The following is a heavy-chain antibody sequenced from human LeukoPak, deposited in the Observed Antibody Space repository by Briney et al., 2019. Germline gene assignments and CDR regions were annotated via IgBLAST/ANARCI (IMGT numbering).Heavy chain of an antibody. J-gene: IGHJ4*02. Sequence: SQTLSLTRTVSGGSISSGDYYWSWIRQPPGKGLEWIGYIYYSGSTYYNPSLKSRVTISVDTSKNQFSLKLSSVTAADTAVYYCARAHTPVPFDYWGQGTLVTVSS. CDR1: GGSISSGDYY. CDR3: ARAHTPVPFDY. CDR2: IYYSGST. V-gene: IGHV4-30-4*01. D-gene: IGHD2-2*01.